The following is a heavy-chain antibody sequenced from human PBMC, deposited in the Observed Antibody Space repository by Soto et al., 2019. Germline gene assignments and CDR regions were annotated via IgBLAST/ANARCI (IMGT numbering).Heavy chain of an antibody. CDR2: INVYNDNT. CDR3: ARGDALPDY. V-gene: IGHV1-18*01. D-gene: IGHD2-2*01. Sequence: QVQLVQSGAEVKKPGASVKVSCKASGYTFTNYGISWVRQAPGQGLEWMGWINVYNDNTHYAQRLQGRVTMTTDTSTNTVYMELRSLSPDDTAMFYCARGDALPDYLGQGTLVTVSS. CDR1: GYTFTNYG. J-gene: IGHJ4*02.